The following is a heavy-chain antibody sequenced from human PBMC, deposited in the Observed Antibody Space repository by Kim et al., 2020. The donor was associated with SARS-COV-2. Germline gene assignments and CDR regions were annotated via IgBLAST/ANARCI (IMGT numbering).Heavy chain of an antibody. Sequence: ASVKVSCKASGYTFTSYAMNWVRQAPGQGLEWMGWINTNTGNPTYAQGFTGRFVFSLDTSVSTAYLQISSLKAEDTAVYYCARGGADYDFWSGYYRGDNWIDPWGQGTLVTVSS. CDR3: ARGGADYDFWSGYYRGDNWIDP. CDR1: GYTFTSYA. V-gene: IGHV7-4-1*02. J-gene: IGHJ5*02. CDR2: INTNTGNP. D-gene: IGHD3-3*01.